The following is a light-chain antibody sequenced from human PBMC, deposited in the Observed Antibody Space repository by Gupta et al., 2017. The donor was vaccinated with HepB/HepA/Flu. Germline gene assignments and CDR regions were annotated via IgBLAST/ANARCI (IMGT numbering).Light chain of an antibody. J-gene: IGLJ3*02. V-gene: IGLV2-14*03. CDR1: SSDIGTYNY. Sequence: QSALTQPASVSGSPGPSITISCTGTSSDIGTYNYVSWYQQHPGKAPKLMIYDVSNRPSGVSNRFSGSKSGNTASLTISGLQAEDEADYYCSSYTTGVTRLFGGGTKLNV. CDR2: DVS. CDR3: SSYTTGVTRL.